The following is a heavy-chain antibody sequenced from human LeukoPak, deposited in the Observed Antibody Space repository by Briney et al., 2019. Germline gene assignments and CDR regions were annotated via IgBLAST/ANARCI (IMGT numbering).Heavy chain of an antibody. D-gene: IGHD2-15*01. Sequence: GGSLRLSCAASGFTFSSYAMHWVRQAPGKGLEWVAVISYDGSNKYYADSVKGRFTISRDNSKNTLYLQMNSLRAEDTAVYYCARQHCSGGDCYFFDWGQGTLVTVSS. CDR1: GFTFSSYA. V-gene: IGHV3-30-3*01. CDR2: ISYDGSNK. J-gene: IGHJ4*02. CDR3: ARQHCSGGDCYFFD.